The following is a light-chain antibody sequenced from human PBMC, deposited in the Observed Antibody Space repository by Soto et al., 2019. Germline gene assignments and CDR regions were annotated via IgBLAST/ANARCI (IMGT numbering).Light chain of an antibody. V-gene: IGKV3-15*01. J-gene: IGKJ1*01. CDR3: QQYTNWRT. CDR2: DAS. CDR1: QSVSST. Sequence: IVMTQSPSTLSVSPGERATLSCRASQSVSSTLAWYQQKPGQAPRLLIYDASTRATGIPARFSGSGSGTEFTLTIRSRHAEDFAVYYCQQYTNWRTFGQGTKVEGK.